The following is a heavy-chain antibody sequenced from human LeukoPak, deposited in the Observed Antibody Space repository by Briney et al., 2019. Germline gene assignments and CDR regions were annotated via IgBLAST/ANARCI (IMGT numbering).Heavy chain of an antibody. D-gene: IGHD3-3*01. CDR2: IYHSGST. CDR3: ARSPAYYDFWSGSPFGY. J-gene: IGHJ4*02. CDR1: GGSISSGGYY. Sequence: PSQTLSLTCTVSGGSISSGGYYWSWIRQPPGKGLEWIVYIYHSGSTYYNPSLKSRVTISVDRSKNQFSLKLSSVTAADTAVYYCARSPAYYDFWSGSPFGYWGQGTLVTVSS. V-gene: IGHV4-30-2*01.